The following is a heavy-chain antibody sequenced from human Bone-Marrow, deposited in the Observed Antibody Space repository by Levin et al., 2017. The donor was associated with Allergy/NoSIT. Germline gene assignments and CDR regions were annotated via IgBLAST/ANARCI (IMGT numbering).Heavy chain of an antibody. CDR2: IDWDGDT. J-gene: IGHJ4*02. Sequence: SGPTLVKPTQTLTLTCSFSGFSLNTRGMCVTWIRQSPRKALEWLALIDWDGDTYYTTSLKTRLTISKDSSKNQVVLTMTNVDPVDTATYYCARLDSAGKDFCHLWDYWGQGTLVTVSS. V-gene: IGHV2-70*01. CDR1: GFSLNTRGMC. D-gene: IGHD3-3*01. CDR3: ARLDSAGKDFCHLWDY.